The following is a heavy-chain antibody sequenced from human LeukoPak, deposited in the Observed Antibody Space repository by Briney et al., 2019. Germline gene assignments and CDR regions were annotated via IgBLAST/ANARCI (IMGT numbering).Heavy chain of an antibody. V-gene: IGHV4-59*11. CDR3: AKSKSLGLQYFDN. Sequence: SEALSLTCTVSGGSISGHYWNWIRQSPEKGLEWIGYIYYSGTINYNPSLKARVTMSIDTSKNQFSLKLSSVTAADTAIYYCAKSKSLGLQYFDNWGQGTLATVSS. CDR2: IYYSGTI. J-gene: IGHJ4*02. CDR1: GGSISGHY. D-gene: IGHD1-7*01.